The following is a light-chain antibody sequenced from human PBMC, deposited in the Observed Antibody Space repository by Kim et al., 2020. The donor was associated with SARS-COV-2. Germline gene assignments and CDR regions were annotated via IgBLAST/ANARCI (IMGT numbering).Light chain of an antibody. CDR1: SSNIGSNT. Sequence: ELTQPPSASGTPGQRVTISCSGSSSNIGSNTVNWYQQFPGTAPKLLIDSDDRRPSGVPDRVSVSKSGTSASLAISGLQFEDEADYYCATWDDSLDVWMFGGGTQLTVL. J-gene: IGLJ7*01. CDR3: ATWDDSLDVWM. V-gene: IGLV1-44*01. CDR2: SDD.